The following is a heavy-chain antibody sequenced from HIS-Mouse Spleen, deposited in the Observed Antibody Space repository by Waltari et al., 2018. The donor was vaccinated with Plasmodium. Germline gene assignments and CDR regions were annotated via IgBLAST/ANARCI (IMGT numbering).Heavy chain of an antibody. CDR2: IKHSEST. V-gene: IGHV4-34*01. CDR3: ARLVVVASKDSY. Sequence: QVQLQQWGAGLLKPSETLSLTCAVYGGSFSGYYWSWIRQPPGKGLEWIGEIKHSESTTSNPYLKSRVTIALETSKNQFSRKLSSVTAADTAVYYCARLVVVASKDSYWGQGTLVTVSS. J-gene: IGHJ4*02. D-gene: IGHD2-15*01. CDR1: GGSFSGYY.